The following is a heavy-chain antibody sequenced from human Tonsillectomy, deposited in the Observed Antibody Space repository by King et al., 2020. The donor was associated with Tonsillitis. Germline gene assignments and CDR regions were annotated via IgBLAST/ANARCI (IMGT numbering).Heavy chain of an antibody. CDR1: GFTFNSYA. D-gene: IGHD5-12*01. Sequence: HVQLVESGGGVVQPGRSLRLSCAASGFTFNSYAMHWVRQAPGKGLEWVAVITYDGSDQYYADSVKGRLTISRDNSKNTLYVQMDSLRAEDTAVYYCARAAYGGYRSDYWGQGTVVTVST. V-gene: IGHV3-30*04. J-gene: IGHJ4*02. CDR3: ARAAYGGYRSDY. CDR2: ITYDGSDQ.